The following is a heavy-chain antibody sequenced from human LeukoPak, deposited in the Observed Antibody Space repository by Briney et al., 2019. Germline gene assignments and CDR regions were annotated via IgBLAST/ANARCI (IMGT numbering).Heavy chain of an antibody. J-gene: IGHJ6*03. V-gene: IGHV4-34*01. CDR2: INHSGST. Sequence: PSETLSLTCAVYGGSFSGYYWSWIRQPPGKGLEWIGEINHSGSTNYNPSLKSRVTISVDTSKNQFSPKLSSVTAADTAVYYCARGTYYYDSSGYYYRVHNYYYMDVWGKGTTVTVSS. CDR1: GGSFSGYY. CDR3: ARGTYYYDSSGYYYRVHNYYYMDV. D-gene: IGHD3-22*01.